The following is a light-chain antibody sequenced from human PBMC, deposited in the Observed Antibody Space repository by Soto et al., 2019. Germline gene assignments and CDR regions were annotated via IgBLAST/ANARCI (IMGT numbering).Light chain of an antibody. CDR1: QSVLSSSNNMNY. J-gene: IGKJ1*01. CDR3: QQYYGTPT. Sequence: DIVMTQSPDSLAVSLGERATINCKSSQSVLSSSNNMNYLTWYQQKPGQPPKLLIYWASTRQSGVPDRFSGSGSATDFTLIISILQAEDVAVYFCQQYYGTPTFGQGTEVEVK. CDR2: WAS. V-gene: IGKV4-1*01.